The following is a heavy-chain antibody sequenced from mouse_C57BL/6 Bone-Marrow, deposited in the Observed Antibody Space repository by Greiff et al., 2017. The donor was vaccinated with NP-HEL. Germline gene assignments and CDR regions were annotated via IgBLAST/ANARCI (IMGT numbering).Heavy chain of an antibody. Sequence: QVQLQQPGAELVRPGSSVKLSCKASGYTFTSYWMDWVKQRPGQGLEWIGNINPSNGGTNYNEKFKSKATLTVDKSSSTAYMQLSSLTSEDSAVYYCARDYYGSSSAWFAYWGQGTLVTVSA. V-gene: IGHV1-53*01. CDR2: INPSNGGT. J-gene: IGHJ3*01. D-gene: IGHD1-1*01. CDR3: ARDYYGSSSAWFAY. CDR1: GYTFTSYW.